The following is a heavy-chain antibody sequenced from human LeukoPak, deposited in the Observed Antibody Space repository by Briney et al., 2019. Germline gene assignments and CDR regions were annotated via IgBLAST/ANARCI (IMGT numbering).Heavy chain of an antibody. D-gene: IGHD5-24*01. CDR2: IKQDGSEK. J-gene: IGHJ4*02. CDR3: AKDKVATIPLYYFDY. Sequence: GGSLRLSCAASGFTFSRYWMSWVRQAPGKGLEWVANIKQDGSEKYYVDSVKGRFTISRDNAKNSLYLQMSSLRTEDTALYYCAKDKVATIPLYYFDYWGQGTLVTVSS. V-gene: IGHV3-7*03. CDR1: GFTFSRYW.